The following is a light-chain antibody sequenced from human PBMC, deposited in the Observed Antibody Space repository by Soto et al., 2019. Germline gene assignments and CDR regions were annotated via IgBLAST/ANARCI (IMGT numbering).Light chain of an antibody. CDR2: KTS. CDR1: QSISSW. J-gene: IGKJ1*01. Sequence: DIHVTQSRAGLCGSVGERCAITGRASQSISSWLAWYQQKPGKAPKLLIYKTSSLQSGVPSRFSGTGSGTEFTLTISSLQPDDFATYYCQQYNTYSRTFGQGTKVDIK. CDR3: QQYNTYSRT. V-gene: IGKV1-5*03.